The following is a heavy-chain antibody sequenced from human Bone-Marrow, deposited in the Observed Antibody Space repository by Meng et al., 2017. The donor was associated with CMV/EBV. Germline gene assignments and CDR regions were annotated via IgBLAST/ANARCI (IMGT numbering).Heavy chain of an antibody. CDR3: ARDTFYYDSIGRRPQPPHY. CDR2: INYDGSEK. CDR1: RFIFSSYW. V-gene: IGHV3-7*01. Sequence: GGSLRLSCVASRFIFSSYWMSWVRQAPGKGLEWVANINYDGSEKNYLDSVEGRFTISRDNAANSLYLQMNSLRGEDTAVYYCARDTFYYDSIGRRPQPPHYWGQGTLVTVSS. D-gene: IGHD3-22*01. J-gene: IGHJ4*02.